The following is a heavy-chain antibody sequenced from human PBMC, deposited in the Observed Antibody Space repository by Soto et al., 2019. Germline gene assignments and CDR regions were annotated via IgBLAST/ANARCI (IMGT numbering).Heavy chain of an antibody. CDR1: GYTFTSYG. D-gene: IGHD6-13*01. V-gene: IGHV1-18*01. Sequence: QVQLVQSGAEVKKPGASVKVSCKASGYTFTSYGITWVRQAPGQGLEWMGWISAYNGNTNYAQKLRGRVTMTTYTSTSTAYMALRSLRSDDTAVYYCARTDSRPQDFDYWGQGTLVTVSS. CDR3: ARTDSRPQDFDY. CDR2: ISAYNGNT. J-gene: IGHJ4*02.